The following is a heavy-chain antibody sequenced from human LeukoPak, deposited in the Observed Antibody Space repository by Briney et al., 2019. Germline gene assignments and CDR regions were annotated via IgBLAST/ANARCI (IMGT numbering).Heavy chain of an antibody. CDR3: ASRQFSNYDSSSGAFDI. V-gene: IGHV1-69*04. D-gene: IGHD3-22*01. CDR2: IIPLLGVA. CDR1: GGTFSSND. J-gene: IGHJ3*02. Sequence: SVHVSCMASGGTFSSNDIRWVRQAPAPALEWMGRIIPLLGVANYAQKFQGRVTIAADKSTSTAYMELSSLKSEDTAVYYCASRQFSNYDSSSGAFDIWGQGTMVTVSS.